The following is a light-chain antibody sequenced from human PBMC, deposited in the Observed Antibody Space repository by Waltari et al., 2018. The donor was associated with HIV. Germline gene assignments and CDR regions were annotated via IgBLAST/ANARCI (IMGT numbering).Light chain of an antibody. CDR2: DVS. CDR1: QSFSNY. J-gene: IGKJ5*01. Sequence: ENVLTQSPATLSLSPGDRATLSCRASQSFSNYLAWYQQKPGQAPRLLIYDVSKRAIGIPDRFSGSGSGTDFTLTISSLEAEDFAVYYCQQRSDWQITFGQGTRLEIK. V-gene: IGKV3-11*01. CDR3: QQRSDWQIT.